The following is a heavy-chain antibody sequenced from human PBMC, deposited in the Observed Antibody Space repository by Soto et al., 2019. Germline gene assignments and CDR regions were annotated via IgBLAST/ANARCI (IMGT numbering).Heavy chain of an antibody. Sequence: EVHLLESGGGLVQPGGSLRLSCAASGFTFSSYAMSWVRQAPGKGLEWVSSIVGSGSITYYADSVKGRFTISRDNSKNTXXLPMHSLSAEDTAVFSCAKAPVPDYTAYGSCVFQLWGRGTLVTVSS. CDR3: AKAPVPDYTAYGSCVFQL. D-gene: IGHD4-4*01. J-gene: IGHJ1*01. V-gene: IGHV3-23*01. CDR2: IVGSGSIT. CDR1: GFTFSSYA.